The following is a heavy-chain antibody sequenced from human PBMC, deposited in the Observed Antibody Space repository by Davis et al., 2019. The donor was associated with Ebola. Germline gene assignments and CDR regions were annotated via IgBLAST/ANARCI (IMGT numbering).Heavy chain of an antibody. V-gene: IGHV3-30-3*01. D-gene: IGHD3-3*01. Sequence: GESLKISCVASGFTFTNYAIHWVRQAPGKGLEWVLVISYGDGNYRYYADSVKGRFTISRDNSKKMVNLQMNSLRPDDAAMYHCARAKTTSGVDLGGIYSMDVWGQGTTVTVSS. CDR2: ISYGDGNYR. J-gene: IGHJ6*02. CDR1: GFTFTNYA. CDR3: ARAKTTSGVDLGGIYSMDV.